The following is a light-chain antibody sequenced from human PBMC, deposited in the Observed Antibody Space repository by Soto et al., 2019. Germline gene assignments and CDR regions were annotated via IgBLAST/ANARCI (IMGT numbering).Light chain of an antibody. CDR1: QSISNW. Sequence: DIQMTQSPSTLSASIGDRVTITCRASQSISNWLAWYQQKPGKAPNLLIYKASSLESGVPSRFSGSGSGTEFTLTISSLQPDDFAVYYCQQYGSSPLTFGGGTKVEIK. CDR2: KAS. CDR3: QQYGSSPLT. J-gene: IGKJ4*01. V-gene: IGKV1-5*03.